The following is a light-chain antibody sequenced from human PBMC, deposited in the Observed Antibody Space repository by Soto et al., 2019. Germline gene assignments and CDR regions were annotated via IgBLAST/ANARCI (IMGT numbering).Light chain of an antibody. CDR2: GAS. V-gene: IGKV3-20*01. CDR3: QQYGSSLSIN. Sequence: DIVMTQSPDSLAVSLGERATLSCMASQSVSSSYLAWYQQKPGQAPRLLIYGASSRATGIPDRFSGSGSGTDFTLTISRLEPEDFAVYYCQQYGSSLSINFGQGTRLEIK. CDR1: QSVSSSY. J-gene: IGKJ5*01.